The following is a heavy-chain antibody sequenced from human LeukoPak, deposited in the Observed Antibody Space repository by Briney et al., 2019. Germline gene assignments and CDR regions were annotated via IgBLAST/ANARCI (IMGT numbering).Heavy chain of an antibody. Sequence: EGSLRLSCAASGFTFGTYWMSWVRQAPGKGLEWVANIKQDGSEKYYVDSVKGRFTISRDNANNSLYLQMNSLRAEDTAVYYCARGPTPSFYYGSGSYYSLDYWGQGTLVTVSS. D-gene: IGHD3-10*01. CDR2: IKQDGSEK. CDR1: GFTFGTYW. V-gene: IGHV3-7*01. CDR3: ARGPTPSFYYGSGSYYSLDY. J-gene: IGHJ4*02.